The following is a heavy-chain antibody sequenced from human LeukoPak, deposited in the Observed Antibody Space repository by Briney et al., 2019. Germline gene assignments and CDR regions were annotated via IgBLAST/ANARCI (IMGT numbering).Heavy chain of an antibody. D-gene: IGHD2-15*01. CDR2: IYYSGST. CDR1: GGSISSSSYY. CDR3: ARRPVVAARPNAFDI. J-gene: IGHJ3*02. Sequence: SETLSLTCTVSGGSISSSSYYWGWICQPPGKGLEWIGSIYYSGSTYYNPSLKSRVTISVDTSKNQFSLKLSSVTAADTAVYYSARRPVVAARPNAFDIWGQGTMVTVSS. V-gene: IGHV4-39*01.